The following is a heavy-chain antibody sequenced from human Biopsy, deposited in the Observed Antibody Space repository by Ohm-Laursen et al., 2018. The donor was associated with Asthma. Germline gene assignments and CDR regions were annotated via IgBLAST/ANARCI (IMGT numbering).Heavy chain of an antibody. J-gene: IGHJ4*01. CDR2: IYWDDDK. D-gene: IGHD6-6*01. Sequence: TQTLTLTCSFSGFSLTQSGMGVGWIRQAPGKALEWLAVIYWDDDKRYSPSLRGRLTITTDTSKRQVLLALTNVDPVDTATYFCAHTVSSRYDYWGQGTRVSVSS. CDR1: GFSLTQSGMG. V-gene: IGHV2-5*02. CDR3: AHTVSSRYDY.